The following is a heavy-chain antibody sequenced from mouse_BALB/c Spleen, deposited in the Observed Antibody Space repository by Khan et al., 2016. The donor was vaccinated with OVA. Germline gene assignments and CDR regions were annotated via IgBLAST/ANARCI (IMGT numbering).Heavy chain of an antibody. V-gene: IGHV3-1*02. D-gene: IGHD1-3*01. J-gene: IGHJ2*01. Sequence: EVQLQQSGPGLVKPSQSLSLTCTVTGYSITSGYGWNWIRQFPGNKLEWMGYITYSDSTNYNPSLKSRISITRDPSKNQFFLQLNSLTTEDTATYYCARNERITYWGQGTTVTVS. CDR2: ITYSDST. CDR3: ARNERITY. CDR1: GYSITSGYG.